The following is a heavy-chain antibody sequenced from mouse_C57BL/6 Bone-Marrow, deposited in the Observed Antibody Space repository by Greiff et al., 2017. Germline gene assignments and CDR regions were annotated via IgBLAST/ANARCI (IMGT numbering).Heavy chain of an antibody. CDR1: GYTFTSYG. CDR3: ARYDYGNFYWYFDV. Sequence: LKQSGAELARPGASVKLSCKASGYTFTSYGISWVKQRTGQGLEWIGEIYPRSGNTYYNEKFKGKATLTADKSSSTAYMELRSLTSEDSAVYFCARYDYGNFYWYFDVWGTGTTVTVSS. V-gene: IGHV1-81*01. J-gene: IGHJ1*03. D-gene: IGHD2-1*01. CDR2: IYPRSGNT.